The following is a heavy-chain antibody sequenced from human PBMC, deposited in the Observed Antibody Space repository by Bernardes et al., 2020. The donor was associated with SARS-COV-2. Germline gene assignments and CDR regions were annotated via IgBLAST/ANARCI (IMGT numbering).Heavy chain of an antibody. Sequence: SETLSLTCTVSGGSISSSYWSWIRQPPGKGLEWIGYIYYSGSTNYSPSLKSRVTISVDTSKNQFSLKLSSVTAADTAVYYCARRSLGYCSSTSCYSAFDIWGQGTMVTVSS. J-gene: IGHJ3*02. CDR3: ARRSLGYCSSTSCYSAFDI. D-gene: IGHD2-2*02. CDR1: GGSISSSY. CDR2: IYYSGST. V-gene: IGHV4-59*08.